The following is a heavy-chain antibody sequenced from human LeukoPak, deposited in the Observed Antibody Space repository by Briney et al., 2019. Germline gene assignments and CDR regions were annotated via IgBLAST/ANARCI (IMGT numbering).Heavy chain of an antibody. CDR1: GFTFSSYA. D-gene: IGHD3-22*01. V-gene: IGHV3-23*01. CDR3: VKDLMIVVDTFDY. CDR2: ISGSGGST. Sequence: GGSLRLSCAASGFTFSSYAMSWVRQAPGKGLEWVSAISGSGGSTYYADSVKGRFTISRDNSKNTLYLQMNSLRAEDTAVYYCVKDLMIVVDTFDYWGQGTLVTVSS. J-gene: IGHJ4*02.